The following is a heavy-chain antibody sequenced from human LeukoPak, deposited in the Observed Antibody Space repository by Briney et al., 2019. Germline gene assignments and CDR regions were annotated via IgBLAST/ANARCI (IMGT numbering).Heavy chain of an antibody. CDR1: GFTFSNYA. J-gene: IGHJ4*02. Sequence: GGSLRLSCVASGFTFSNYAMIWVRQAPGKGLEWVSGINSGGGTTYYADSVEGRFTISRDSSKDTLFLQMNSLRAEDTATYFCAKVLSSRNWYEDYWGQGTLVTVSS. V-gene: IGHV3-23*01. CDR2: INSGGGTT. D-gene: IGHD1-1*01. CDR3: AKVLSSRNWYEDY.